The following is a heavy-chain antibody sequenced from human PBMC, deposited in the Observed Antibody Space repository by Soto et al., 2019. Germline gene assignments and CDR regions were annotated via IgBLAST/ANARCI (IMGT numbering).Heavy chain of an antibody. CDR3: VRSTYYAILTGSYYYYAMDV. V-gene: IGHV3-53*01. J-gene: IGHJ6*02. D-gene: IGHD3-9*01. Sequence: EVQLVESGGGLTQPGVSLRLSCAASGFTVGSNYMSWVRQAQGKGLEWVSVIYSEGTPYYADSVKGRFTISRENSNNTLVVHMNNLRAEDTAVYYCVRSTYYAILTGSYYYYAMDVWGQGTTVTVSS. CDR2: IYSEGTP. CDR1: GFTVGSNY.